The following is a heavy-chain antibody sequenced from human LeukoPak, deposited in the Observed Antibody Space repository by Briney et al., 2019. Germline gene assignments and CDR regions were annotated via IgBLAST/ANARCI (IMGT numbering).Heavy chain of an antibody. CDR1: GFSFSSYA. CDR3: ARGGNYYYYMDV. D-gene: IGHD2-15*01. CDR2: IYSDGTT. Sequence: GESLRLSCAASGFSFSSYAMSWVRQAPGKGLEWVSVIYSDGTTYYADSVKGRFTISRDNSKNTLYLQMNSLRAEDTAVYYCARGGNYYYYMDVWGKGTTVTISS. J-gene: IGHJ6*03. V-gene: IGHV3-53*01.